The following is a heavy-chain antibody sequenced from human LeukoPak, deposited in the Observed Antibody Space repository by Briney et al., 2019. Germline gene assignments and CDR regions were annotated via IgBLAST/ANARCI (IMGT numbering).Heavy chain of an antibody. Sequence: SETLSLTCTVSGRSISSYYCSWIRQPPGKGLEWIGYIYYSGSTNYNPSLKSRVTISVDTSKNQFSLKLSSVTAADTAVYYCARVSTVTAPHWYYYYGMDVWGQGTTVTVSS. CDR1: GRSISSYY. CDR3: ARVSTVTAPHWYYYYGMDV. CDR2: IYYSGST. J-gene: IGHJ6*02. D-gene: IGHD4-17*01. V-gene: IGHV4-59*01.